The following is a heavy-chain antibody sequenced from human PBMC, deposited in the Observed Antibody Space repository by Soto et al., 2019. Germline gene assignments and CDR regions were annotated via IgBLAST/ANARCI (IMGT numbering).Heavy chain of an antibody. CDR1: GFSLSNARMG. V-gene: IGHV2-26*01. J-gene: IGHJ6*02. D-gene: IGHD6-19*01. CDR3: ARISRLYSSGWYYYYYGMDV. CDR2: IFSNDEK. Sequence: SGPTLVNPTETLTLTCTVSGFSLSNARMGVSWIRQPPGKALEWLAHIFSNDEKSYSTSLKSRLTISKDTSKSQVVLTMTNMDPVDTATYYCARISRLYSSGWYYYYYGMDVWGQGTTVTVSS.